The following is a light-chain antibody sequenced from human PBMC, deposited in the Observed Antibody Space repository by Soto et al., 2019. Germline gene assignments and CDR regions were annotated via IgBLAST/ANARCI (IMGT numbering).Light chain of an antibody. J-gene: IGKJ4*01. CDR1: QSVRSY. Sequence: EIVLTQSPATLSLSPGERATLSCRASQSVRSYLAWYQQKPGQAPRLLIYDASNRATGISARFSGSGSGTDFTLTMSSLEPEDFAVYYCQQRSKWPLTFGGGTKVEIK. CDR3: QQRSKWPLT. CDR2: DAS. V-gene: IGKV3-11*01.